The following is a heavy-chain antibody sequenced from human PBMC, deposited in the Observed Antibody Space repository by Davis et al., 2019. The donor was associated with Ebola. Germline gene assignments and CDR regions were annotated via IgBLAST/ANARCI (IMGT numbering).Heavy chain of an antibody. CDR3: ARDRREGYSSSWWVFDY. V-gene: IGHV1-8*01. CDR2: MSPNSGNT. Sequence: AASEKVSCKASGYTFTSYDINWVRQATGQGLEWMGWMSPNSGNTGHAQKLQGRVTMTTDTSTSTAYMELRSLRSDDTAVYYCARDRREGYSSSWWVFDYWGQGTLVTVSS. J-gene: IGHJ4*02. CDR1: GYTFTSYD. D-gene: IGHD6-13*01.